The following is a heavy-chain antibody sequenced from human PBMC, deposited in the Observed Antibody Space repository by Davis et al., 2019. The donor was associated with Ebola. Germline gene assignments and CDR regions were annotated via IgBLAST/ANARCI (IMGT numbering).Heavy chain of an antibody. D-gene: IGHD3-3*01. CDR3: ARDSRPFGVVIPPRYYYYGMDV. Sequence: PGGSLRLSCAASGFTFSSYAMHWVRQAPGKGLEWVAVISYDGSNKYYADSVKGRFTISRDNSKNTLYLQMNSLRAEDTAVYYCARDSRPFGVVIPPRYYYYGMDVWGQGTTVTVSS. CDR1: GFTFSSYA. J-gene: IGHJ6*02. CDR2: ISYDGSNK. V-gene: IGHV3-30-3*01.